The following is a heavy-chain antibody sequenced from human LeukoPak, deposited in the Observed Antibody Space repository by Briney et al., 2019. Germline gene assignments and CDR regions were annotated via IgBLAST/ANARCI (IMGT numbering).Heavy chain of an antibody. Sequence: SETLSLTCTVSGGSISSYYWSWIRQPPGKGLEWIGYIYYSGSTNYNPSLKSRVTISVDTSKNQFSLKLSSVTAADTAVYYCARADKPSSTWYSREFGYWGQGTLVSVSS. D-gene: IGHD6-13*01. CDR1: GGSISSYY. CDR3: ARADKPSSTWYSREFGY. CDR2: IYYSGST. V-gene: IGHV4-59*01. J-gene: IGHJ4*02.